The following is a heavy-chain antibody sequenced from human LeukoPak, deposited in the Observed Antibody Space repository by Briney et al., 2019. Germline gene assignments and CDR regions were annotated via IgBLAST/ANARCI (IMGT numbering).Heavy chain of an antibody. J-gene: IGHJ4*02. Sequence: RSSETLSLTCTVSGGSISSSSYYWGWIRQPPGKGLEWIGSIYYSGSTYYNPSLKSRVTISVDTSKNQFSLKLSSVTAADTAVYYCARLTYYYGSGSFYFDYWGQGTLVTVSS. CDR3: ARLTYYYGSGSFYFDY. V-gene: IGHV4-39*01. CDR1: GGSISSSSYY. CDR2: IYYSGST. D-gene: IGHD3-10*01.